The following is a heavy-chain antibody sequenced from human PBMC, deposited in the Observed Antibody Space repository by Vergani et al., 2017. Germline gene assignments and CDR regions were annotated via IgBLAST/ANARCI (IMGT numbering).Heavy chain of an antibody. Sequence: EVQLVESGGGLVQPGRSLRLSCTAPGSPFGDYAMSWVRPAPGKGREWVGFIRSKAYGGTTEYAASVKGRFTISRDGSKSIADLQMNSLRTGDTAVYYCTITGGSTDYWGQGTLVTVSS. D-gene: IGHD5/OR15-5a*01. CDR3: TITGGSTDY. J-gene: IGHJ4*02. CDR2: IRSKAYGGTT. V-gene: IGHV3-49*04. CDR1: GSPFGDYA.